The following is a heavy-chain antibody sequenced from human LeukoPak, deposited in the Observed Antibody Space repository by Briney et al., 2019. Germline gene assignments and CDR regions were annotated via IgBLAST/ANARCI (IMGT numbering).Heavy chain of an antibody. CDR3: ADSNYWYPVDY. CDR1: GFTFASYA. V-gene: IGHV3-23*01. J-gene: IGHJ4*02. D-gene: IGHD4-11*01. Sequence: GGSLRLSCAASGFTFASYAMRWVRQAPGKGLEWVSSITNNGDTTYYADSVKGRFTISRDNSKNTLYLQMNSLRAGDTALYYCADSNYWYPVDYWGQGTLVTVSS. CDR2: ITNNGDTT.